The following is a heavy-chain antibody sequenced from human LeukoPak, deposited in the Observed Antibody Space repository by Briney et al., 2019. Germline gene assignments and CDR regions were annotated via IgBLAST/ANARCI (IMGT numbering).Heavy chain of an antibody. D-gene: IGHD2-2*01. V-gene: IGHV1-8*01. J-gene: IGHJ4*02. Sequence: GASVKVSCKTSGYTFTNNDIHWVRQAPGQALEWMGWMHPDTGDTGYAQKFQGRVTMTEDTSTDTAYMELSSLRSEDTAVYYCATVGIVVVPAAPDYWGQGTLVTVSS. CDR1: GYTFTNND. CDR2: MHPDTGDT. CDR3: ATVGIVVVPAAPDY.